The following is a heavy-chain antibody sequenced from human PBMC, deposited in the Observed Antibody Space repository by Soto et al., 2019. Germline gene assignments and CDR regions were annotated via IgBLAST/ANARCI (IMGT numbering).Heavy chain of an antibody. J-gene: IGHJ5*01. D-gene: IGHD1-26*01. Sequence: QVQLVQSGAEVKKPGASVKVSCKASGYNFTSYSMHWVRLAPGQRLEWMGWINAGNGNTKYSQKFQGRVTMSSDTSASADYMELSSLTSEDTAVDYSAGGYSVSNADWFDSLGQGALFSVSS. V-gene: IGHV1-3*01. CDR2: INAGNGNT. CDR1: GYNFTSYS. CDR3: AGGYSVSNADWFDS.